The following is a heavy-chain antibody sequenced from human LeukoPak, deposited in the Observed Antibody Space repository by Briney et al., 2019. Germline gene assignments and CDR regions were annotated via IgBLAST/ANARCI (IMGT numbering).Heavy chain of an antibody. CDR1: GGSISIYY. Sequence: SETLSLTCTVSGGSISIYYWSWIRQPPGKGLEWIGYIYYSGSTNYNPSLKSRVTISVDTSKNQFSLKLSSVTAADTAVYYCAVGGAFDIWGQGTMVTVSS. CDR3: AVGGAFDI. CDR2: IYYSGST. V-gene: IGHV4-59*08. D-gene: IGHD2-15*01. J-gene: IGHJ3*02.